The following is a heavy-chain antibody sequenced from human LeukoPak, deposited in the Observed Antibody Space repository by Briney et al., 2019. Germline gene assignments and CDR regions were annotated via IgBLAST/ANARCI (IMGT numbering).Heavy chain of an antibody. D-gene: IGHD6-6*01. J-gene: IGHJ4*02. CDR2: IYYSGST. CDR3: ARWMAARPRRYFDY. Sequence: SETLSLTCTVSGGSISSSSYYWGWIRQPPGKGLEWIGSIYYSGSTYYNPSLKSRVTISVDTSKNQFSLKLSSVTAADTAVYYCARWMAARPRRYFDYWGQGTLVTVSS. V-gene: IGHV4-39*01. CDR1: GGSISSSSYY.